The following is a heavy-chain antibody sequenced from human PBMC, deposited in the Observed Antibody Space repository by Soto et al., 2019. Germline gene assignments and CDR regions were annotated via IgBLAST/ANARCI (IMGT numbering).Heavy chain of an antibody. CDR2: IIPIFGTA. Sequence: SVKVSCKASGDTFSSYAASWVRQAPGQGLEWMGGIIPIFGTANYAQKFQGRVTITADESTSTAYMELSSLRSEDTAVYYCARRSYYYDSSGYHGFDYWGQGTLVTVSS. V-gene: IGHV1-69*13. CDR3: ARRSYYYDSSGYHGFDY. CDR1: GDTFSSYA. J-gene: IGHJ4*02. D-gene: IGHD3-22*01.